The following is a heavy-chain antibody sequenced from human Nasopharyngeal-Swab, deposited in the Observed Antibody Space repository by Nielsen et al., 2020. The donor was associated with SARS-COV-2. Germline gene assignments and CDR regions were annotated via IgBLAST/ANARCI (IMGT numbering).Heavy chain of an antibody. CDR2: ISWNSGSI. CDR1: GFTFDDYA. Sequence: GGSLRLSCAASGFTFDDYAMHWVRQAPGKGLEWVSGISWNSGSIGYADSVKGRFTISRDNAKNSLYLQMNNLRAEDTALYYCAKIGGSGWYVDAFDIWGQGTMVTVSS. J-gene: IGHJ3*02. V-gene: IGHV3-9*01. CDR3: AKIGGSGWYVDAFDI. D-gene: IGHD6-19*01.